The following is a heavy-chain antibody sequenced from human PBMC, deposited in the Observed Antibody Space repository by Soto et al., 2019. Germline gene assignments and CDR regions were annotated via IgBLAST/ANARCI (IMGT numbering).Heavy chain of an antibody. CDR3: AKYRGSYFDY. CDR1: GFTFSTYG. D-gene: IGHD1-26*01. V-gene: IGHV3-30*18. CDR2: ISYDGSNT. J-gene: IGHJ4*02. Sequence: QVQLVESGGGVVQPGRSLRLSCAASGFTFSTYGMHWVRQAPGKGLEWVAVISYDGSNTYYADSVKGRFTISRDNSKNTLYLQMDSLRAEDTAVFYCAKYRGSYFDYWGQGTLVTVSS.